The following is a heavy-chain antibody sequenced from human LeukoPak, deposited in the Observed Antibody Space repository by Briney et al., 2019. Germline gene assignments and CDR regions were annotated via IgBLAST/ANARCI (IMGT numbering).Heavy chain of an antibody. J-gene: IGHJ4*02. Sequence: SETPSLTCAVYGGSFGGYYWSWIRQPPGKGLEWIGEINHSGSTNYNPSLKSRVTISVDTSKNQFSLKLSSVTAADTAVYYCARGHYYDSSGYYGYWGQGTLVTVSS. CDR3: ARGHYYDSSGYYGY. D-gene: IGHD3-22*01. CDR2: INHSGST. CDR1: GGSFGGYY. V-gene: IGHV4-34*01.